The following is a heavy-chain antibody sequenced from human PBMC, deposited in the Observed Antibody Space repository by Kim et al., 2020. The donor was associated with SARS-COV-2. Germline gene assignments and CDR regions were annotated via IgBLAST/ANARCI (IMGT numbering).Heavy chain of an antibody. D-gene: IGHD3-10*01. V-gene: IGHV4-34*01. Sequence: SETLSLTCAVYGGSFSGYYWSWIRQPPGKGLEWIGEINHSGSTKYNPSLKSRVTISVDTSKNQFSLKLSSVTAADTAVYYCARGGGSGSYYNSKYYYYYGMDVWGQGTTVTVSS. CDR2: INHSGST. CDR1: GGSFSGYY. CDR3: ARGGGSGSYYNSKYYYYYGMDV. J-gene: IGHJ6*02.